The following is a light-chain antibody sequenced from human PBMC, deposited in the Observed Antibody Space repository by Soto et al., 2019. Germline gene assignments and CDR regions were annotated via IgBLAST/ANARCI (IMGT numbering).Light chain of an antibody. J-gene: IGKJ1*01. Sequence: EIVLTQSPATLSLSPGERATLSCRASQSVYRYLAWYQQKPGQVPRLLIYDATNRATDTPARFSGSGSGTDFTLTIKSLEPEDFAVYYCQQCSDWPRTFGQGTKVEIK. CDR2: DAT. V-gene: IGKV3-11*01. CDR1: QSVYRY. CDR3: QQCSDWPRT.